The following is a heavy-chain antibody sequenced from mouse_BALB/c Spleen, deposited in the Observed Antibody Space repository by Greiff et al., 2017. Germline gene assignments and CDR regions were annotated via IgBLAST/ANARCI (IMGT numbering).Heavy chain of an antibody. V-gene: IGHV3-2*02. CDR1: GYSITSDYA. CDR3: ARELFYAMDY. Sequence: VQLKESGPGLVKPSQSLSLTCTVTGYSITSDYAWNWIRQFPGNKLEWMGYISYSGSTSYNPSLKSRISITRDTSKNQFFLQLNSVTTEDTATYYCARELFYAMDYWGQGTSVTVSS. J-gene: IGHJ4*01. CDR2: ISYSGST.